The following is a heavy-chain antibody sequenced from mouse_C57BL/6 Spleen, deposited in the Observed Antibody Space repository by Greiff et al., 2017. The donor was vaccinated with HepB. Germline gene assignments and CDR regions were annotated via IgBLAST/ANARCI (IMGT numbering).Heavy chain of an antibody. Sequence: QVQLQQPGAELVRPGSSVKLSCKASGYTFTSYWMDWVKQRPGQGLEWIGNIYPSDSETHYNQKFKDKATFTVDKSSSTAYMQLSSLTSEDSAVYYCARRYSNYDYYAMDYWGQGTSVTVSS. J-gene: IGHJ4*01. CDR3: ARRYSNYDYYAMDY. V-gene: IGHV1-61*01. CDR1: GYTFTSYW. D-gene: IGHD2-5*01. CDR2: IYPSDSET.